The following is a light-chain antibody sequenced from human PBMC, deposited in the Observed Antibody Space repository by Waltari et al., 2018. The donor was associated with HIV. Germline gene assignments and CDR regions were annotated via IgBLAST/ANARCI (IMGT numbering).Light chain of an antibody. V-gene: IGLV1-47*01. Sequence: QSVLTQPPSASGTPGQRVPISCSGGSSNIGSQYVSWYQQLPGTAPKLLMIRNNQRTPGVPDRFSGSKSGTSASLAISGLRSEDEADYFCATWDDSLSGWVFGGGTNLTVL. CDR2: RNN. J-gene: IGLJ3*02. CDR1: SSNIGSQY. CDR3: ATWDDSLSGWV.